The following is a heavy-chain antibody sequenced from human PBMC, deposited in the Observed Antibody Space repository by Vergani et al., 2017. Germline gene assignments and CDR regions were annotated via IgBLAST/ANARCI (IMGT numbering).Heavy chain of an antibody. J-gene: IGHJ4*02. CDR2: IYHSGGV. CDR1: GSSITSSSYY. D-gene: IGHD3-9*01. V-gene: IGHV4-39*01. CDR3: ARTESFILQYFHWAL. Sequence: QVQLQESGSGLVKLSETLSLTCTFSGSSITSSSYYWGWIRQPPGKGLEWIGNIYHSGGVCYNAYLKGQVTISVNTSKNQFSLEVTSMTAADTSIFFCARTESFILQYFHWALWGQGTLVTVSS.